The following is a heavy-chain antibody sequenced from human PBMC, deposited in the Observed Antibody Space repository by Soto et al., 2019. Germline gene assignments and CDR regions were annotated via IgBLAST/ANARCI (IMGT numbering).Heavy chain of an antibody. CDR1: GFTFSSYD. CDR3: AKALRYCSGGTCYIDH. CDR2: ISYDGSNK. J-gene: IGHJ4*02. Sequence: GGSLRLSCAGSGFTFSSYDMHWVRQAPGKGLEWVAGISYDGSNKYYADSVKGRFTISRDNSKNTLYLQMNSLRAEDTAVFYCAKALRYCSGGTCYIDHWGQGTLVTVSS. D-gene: IGHD2-15*01. V-gene: IGHV3-30*18.